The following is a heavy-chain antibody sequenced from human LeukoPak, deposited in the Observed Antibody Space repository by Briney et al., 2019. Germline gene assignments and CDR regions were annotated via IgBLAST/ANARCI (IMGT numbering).Heavy chain of an antibody. D-gene: IGHD5-12*01. Sequence: GGSLRLSCAASGFTFSSYSMNWVRQAPGKGLEWVSSISSSSSYIYYADSVKGRFTISRDNAKNSLYLQMNSLRAEDTAEYYFARDAPPQGYAVNYWGKGTWFTVSS. CDR3: ARDAPPQGYAVNY. CDR1: GFTFSSYS. V-gene: IGHV3-21*01. CDR2: ISSSSSYI. J-gene: IGHJ4*02.